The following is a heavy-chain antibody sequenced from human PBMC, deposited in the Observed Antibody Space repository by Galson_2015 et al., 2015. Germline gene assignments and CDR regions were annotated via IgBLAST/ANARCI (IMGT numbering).Heavy chain of an antibody. J-gene: IGHJ4*02. V-gene: IGHV3-30-3*01. CDR1: GFTFSSYA. D-gene: IGHD2-2*01. CDR2: ISYDGSNK. Sequence: SLRLSCAASGFTFSSYAMHWVRQAPGKGLEWVAVISYDGSNKYYADSVKGRFTISRDNSKNTLYLQMNSLRAEDTAVYYCARGSSKLTGYFDYWGQGTLVTVSS. CDR3: ARGSSKLTGYFDY.